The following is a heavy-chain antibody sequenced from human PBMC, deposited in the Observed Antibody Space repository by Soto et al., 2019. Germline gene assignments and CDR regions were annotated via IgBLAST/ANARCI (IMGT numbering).Heavy chain of an antibody. J-gene: IGHJ4*02. D-gene: IGHD2-15*01. CDR2: IIPILGIA. Sequence: SVKVSCKASGGTLSSYTISWVRQAPGQGLELMGRIIPILGIANYAQKFQGRVTITADKSTSTAYMELSSLRSEDTAVYYCARVNCSGGSCYSDYWGQGTLVTVSS. V-gene: IGHV1-69*02. CDR1: GGTLSSYT. CDR3: ARVNCSGGSCYSDY.